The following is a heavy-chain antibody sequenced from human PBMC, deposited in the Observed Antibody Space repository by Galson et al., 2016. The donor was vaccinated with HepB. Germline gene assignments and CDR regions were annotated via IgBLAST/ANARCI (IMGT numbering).Heavy chain of an antibody. CDR3: ARLRGTSGGGYEGLDH. V-gene: IGHV4-59*01. CDR1: GDSISSSY. Sequence: SETLSLTCTVSGDSISSSYWSWIRQPPGKGLEWIGYISKSGSTTHNPSLNSRVIISADRSTNRLSLKVSSVTAADTAVYYCARLRGTSGGGYEGLDHWGQGTLVTVAS. D-gene: IGHD5-12*01. J-gene: IGHJ5*02. CDR2: ISKSGST.